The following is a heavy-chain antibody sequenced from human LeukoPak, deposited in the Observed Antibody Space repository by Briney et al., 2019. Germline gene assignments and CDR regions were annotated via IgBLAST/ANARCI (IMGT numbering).Heavy chain of an antibody. CDR3: ARDWSGYCSGGSCYSGNYYYMDV. J-gene: IGHJ6*03. D-gene: IGHD2-15*01. CDR2: IYYSGST. V-gene: IGHV4-39*07. Sequence: SETLSLTCTVSGGSISSSSYYWGWIRQPPGKGLEWIGSIYYSGSTYYNPSLKSRVTMSVDTSKNQFSLKLSSVTAADTAVYYCARDWSGYCSGGSCYSGNYYYMDVWGKGTTVTISS. CDR1: GGSISSSSYY.